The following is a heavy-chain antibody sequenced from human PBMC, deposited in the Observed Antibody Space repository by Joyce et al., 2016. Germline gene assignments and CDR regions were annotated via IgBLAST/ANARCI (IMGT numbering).Heavy chain of an antibody. Sequence: VQLVESGGGLIQPGGSLRLSCAASGFNVGSYYVNWVRQVPGKGLDWVSSVYSRGNTYYTDSVKGRFTISSDNSKNTLYLQMNSLRVEDTAVYYCARDVSGLNDAFDVWGQGTMVTVSS. CDR2: VYSRGNT. V-gene: IGHV3-53*01. D-gene: IGHD6-19*01. J-gene: IGHJ3*01. CDR3: ARDVSGLNDAFDV. CDR1: GFNVGSYY.